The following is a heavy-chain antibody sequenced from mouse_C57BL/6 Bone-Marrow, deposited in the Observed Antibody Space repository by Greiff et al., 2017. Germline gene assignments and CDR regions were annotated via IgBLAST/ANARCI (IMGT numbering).Heavy chain of an antibody. Sequence: VQLQQSGAELVRPGASVKLSCTASGFNIKDDYMHWVKQRPEQGLEWIGWIDPENGDTEYASKFQGKATITADTSSNTAYLQLSSLTSEDTAVYYCTTTSYSKNYWGQGTTLTVSS. CDR1: GFNIKDDY. CDR3: TTTSYSKNY. D-gene: IGHD2-5*01. J-gene: IGHJ2*01. V-gene: IGHV14-4*01. CDR2: IDPENGDT.